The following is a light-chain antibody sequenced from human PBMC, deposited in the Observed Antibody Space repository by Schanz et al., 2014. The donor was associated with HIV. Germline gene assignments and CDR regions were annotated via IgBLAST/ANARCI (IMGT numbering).Light chain of an antibody. J-gene: IGKJ3*01. CDR1: HSISNN. V-gene: IGKV3-15*01. CDR3: QQYNNWPPFT. Sequence: EIVMTQSPATLSVSPGERATLSCRASHSISNNLAWYQQKPGQAPRLLIYGASTGATGVPARFSGSGSGTEFTLTISSLQSEDFAVYYCQQYNNWPPFTFGPGTKVDIK. CDR2: GAS.